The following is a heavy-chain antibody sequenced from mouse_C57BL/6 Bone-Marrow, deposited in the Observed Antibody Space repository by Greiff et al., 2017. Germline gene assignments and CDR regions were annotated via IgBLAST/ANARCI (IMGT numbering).Heavy chain of an antibody. CDR1: GYSITSGYD. D-gene: IGHD2-14*01. Sequence: DVMLVESGPGMVKPSQSLSLTCTVTGYSITSGYDWHWIRHFPGNKLEWMGYISYSGSTNYNPSLKSRISFTHDKSKNHFFLKLNSVTTEDTATYYCARGYSSWFAYWGQGTLVTVSA. CDR3: ARGYSSWFAY. V-gene: IGHV3-1*01. CDR2: ISYSGST. J-gene: IGHJ3*01.